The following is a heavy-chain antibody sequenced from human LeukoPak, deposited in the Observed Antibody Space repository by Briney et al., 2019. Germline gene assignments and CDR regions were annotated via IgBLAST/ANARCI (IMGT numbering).Heavy chain of an antibody. CDR1: GGSISSSSYY. Sequence: SETLSLTCTVSGGSISSSSYYWGWIRQPPGKGLEWIGSIYYSGSTYYNPSLESRVTISVDTSKNQFSLKLSSVTAADTAVYYCARQILPFDYWGQGTLVTVSP. CDR2: IYYSGST. V-gene: IGHV4-39*01. CDR3: ARQILPFDY. D-gene: IGHD1-26*01. J-gene: IGHJ4*02.